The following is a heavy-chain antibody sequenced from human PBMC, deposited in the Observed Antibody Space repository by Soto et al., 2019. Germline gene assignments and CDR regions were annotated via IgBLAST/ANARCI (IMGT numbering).Heavy chain of an antibody. CDR3: ARSASDYYYYGMDV. CDR2: IIPIFGTA. CDR1: GGTFSSYA. Sequence: QVQMVQSGAEVKKPGSSVKVSCKASGGTFSSYAISWVRQAPGQGLEWMGGIIPIFGTANYAQKFQGRVTITADKSSSSAYIELSSLRSEDTAVYYCARSASDYYYYGMDVWGQETTVTVSS. V-gene: IGHV1-69*06. J-gene: IGHJ6*02. D-gene: IGHD6-6*01.